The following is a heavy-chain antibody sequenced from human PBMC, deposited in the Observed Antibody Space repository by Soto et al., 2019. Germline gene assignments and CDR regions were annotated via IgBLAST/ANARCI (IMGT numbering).Heavy chain of an antibody. D-gene: IGHD4-4*01. CDR2: IIPIFGTA. CDR1: GGTFSSYA. J-gene: IGHJ6*02. CDR3: ARENSNYSYYGMDV. V-gene: IGHV1-69*13. Sequence: VASVKVSCKASGGTFSSYAISWVRQAPGQGLEWMGGIIPIFGTANYAQKFQGRVTITADESTSTAYMELSSLRSEDTAVYYCARENSNYSYYGMDVWGQGTTVTVSS.